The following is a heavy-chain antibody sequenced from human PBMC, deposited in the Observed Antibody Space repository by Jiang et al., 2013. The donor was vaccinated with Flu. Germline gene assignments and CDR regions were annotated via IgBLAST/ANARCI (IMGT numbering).Heavy chain of an antibody. J-gene: IGHJ4*02. CDR2: ISESGENT. D-gene: IGHD5-12*01. Sequence: ASQFTFSSDAMSWVRQAPGKGLEWVSAISESGENTYYADSVRGRFAISRDNSKNTLYLHMNSLRAEDTAVYYCAKEGYGAYGGAYFDYWGQGTLVTVSA. CDR3: AKEGYGAYGGAYFDY. V-gene: IGHV3-23*01. CDR1: QFTFSSDA.